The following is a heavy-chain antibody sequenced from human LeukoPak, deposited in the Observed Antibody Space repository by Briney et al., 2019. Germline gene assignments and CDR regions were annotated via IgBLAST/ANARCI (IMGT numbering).Heavy chain of an antibody. D-gene: IGHD6-19*01. J-gene: IGHJ4*02. V-gene: IGHV4-61*01. Sequence: PSETLSLTCTVSGYSISSGYYWSWIRQPPGKELEWIGYIYYSGSTNYNPSLKSRVTISVDTSKNQFSLKLSSVTAADTAVYYCARDMEQWLAFDYWGQGTLVTVSS. CDR3: ARDMEQWLAFDY. CDR1: GYSISSGYY. CDR2: IYYSGST.